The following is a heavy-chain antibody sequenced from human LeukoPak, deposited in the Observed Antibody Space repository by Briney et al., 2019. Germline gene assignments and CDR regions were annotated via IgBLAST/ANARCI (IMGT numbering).Heavy chain of an antibody. J-gene: IGHJ3*01. Sequence: GGSLRLSCAASGFTFSSYAMHWVRQAPGKGLEWVAVISYDGSNKYYADSVKGRFTISRDNSKNTLYLQMNSLRAEDTAVYYCAREPGYCSSTSCPGGWGQGTMVTVSS. CDR1: GFTFSSYA. CDR3: AREPGYCSSTSCPGG. CDR2: ISYDGSNK. D-gene: IGHD2-2*01. V-gene: IGHV3-30-3*01.